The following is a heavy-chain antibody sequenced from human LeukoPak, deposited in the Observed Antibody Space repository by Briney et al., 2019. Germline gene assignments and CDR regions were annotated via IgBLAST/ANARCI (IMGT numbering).Heavy chain of an antibody. CDR2: IYHSGST. V-gene: IGHV4-38-2*02. J-gene: IGHJ4*02. Sequence: SETLSLTCTVSGYSISSGYYWGWIRQPPGKGLEWIGSIYHSGSTYYDPSLKSRVTISVDTSKNQFSLKLTSVTAADTAVYYCARVAYSGYAAFDYWGQGTLVTVSS. CDR1: GYSISSGYY. CDR3: ARVAYSGYAAFDY. D-gene: IGHD5-12*01.